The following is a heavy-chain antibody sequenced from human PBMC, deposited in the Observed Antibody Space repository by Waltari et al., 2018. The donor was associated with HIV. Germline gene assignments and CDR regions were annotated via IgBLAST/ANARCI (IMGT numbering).Heavy chain of an antibody. CDR1: GYTFTGHY. CDR3: TRESGYQLGRWLDP. J-gene: IGHJ5*02. V-gene: IGHV1-2*02. D-gene: IGHD2-2*01. Sequence: QVHLVQSGAEVKKPGASMKVSCKASGYTFTGHYVHWLRQAPGQGLGWMGWINPISGATNYAQTFQGRVTMTRDASINTVYMEVKSLRYDDTAMYYCTRESGYQLGRWLDPWGQGTRVTVSS. CDR2: INPISGAT.